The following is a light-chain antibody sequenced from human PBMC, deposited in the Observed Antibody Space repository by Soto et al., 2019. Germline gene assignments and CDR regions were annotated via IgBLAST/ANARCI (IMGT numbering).Light chain of an antibody. V-gene: IGLV2-14*01. CDR1: TSDVGAYNY. CDR3: SSFTTITTWV. J-gene: IGLJ3*02. Sequence: QSALTQPASVSGSPGQSITISCTGTTSDVGAYNYVSWYQQHPGRAPKLLIYQVSYRPSGVSNRFSGSKSGNTAYLTISGLQAEDEADYYCSSFTTITTWVVGGGTKLTVL. CDR2: QVS.